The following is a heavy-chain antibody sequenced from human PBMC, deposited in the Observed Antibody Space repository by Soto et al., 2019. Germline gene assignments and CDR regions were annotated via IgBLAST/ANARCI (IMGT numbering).Heavy chain of an antibody. CDR3: ARDSGYDSLNDYYYFYMDV. J-gene: IGHJ6*03. CDR2: ISAYNGNT. CDR1: GYTFTSYG. V-gene: IGHV1-18*01. Sequence: QVQLVQSGAEVKKPGASVKVSCKASGYTFTSYGISWVRRAPGQGLEWMGWISAYNGNTNYAQKLQGRVTMTTDTSTSTAYMELRSLRSDDTAVYYCARDSGYDSLNDYYYFYMDVWGKGTTVTVSS. D-gene: IGHD5-12*01.